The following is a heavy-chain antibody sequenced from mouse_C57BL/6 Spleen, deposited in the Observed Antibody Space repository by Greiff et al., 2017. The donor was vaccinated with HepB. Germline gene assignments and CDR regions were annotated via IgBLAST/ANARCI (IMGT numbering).Heavy chain of an antibody. Sequence: VKLMESGAELVRPGASVTLSCKASGYTFTDYEMHWVKQTPVHGLEWIGAIDPETGGTAYNQKFKGKAILTADKSSSTAYMELRSLTSEDSAVYYCTRRGYYGSPYYFDYWGQGATLTVSS. CDR3: TRRGYYGSPYYFDY. CDR1: GYTFTDYE. V-gene: IGHV1-15*01. CDR2: IDPETGGT. J-gene: IGHJ2*01. D-gene: IGHD1-1*01.